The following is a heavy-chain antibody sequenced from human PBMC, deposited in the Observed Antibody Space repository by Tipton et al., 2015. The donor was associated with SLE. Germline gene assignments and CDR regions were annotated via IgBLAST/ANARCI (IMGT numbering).Heavy chain of an antibody. CDR3: AKDLKDPEGYMDV. D-gene: IGHD1-14*01. CDR1: GFTFSSYG. V-gene: IGHV3-33*06. CDR2: IWYDGSNK. J-gene: IGHJ6*03. Sequence: SLRLSCAASGFTFSSYGMHWVRQAPGKGLEWVAVIWYDGSNKYYADSVKGRFTISRDNSKNTLYLQMNSLRAEDTALYYCAKDLKDPEGYMDVWGKGTTVTVSS.